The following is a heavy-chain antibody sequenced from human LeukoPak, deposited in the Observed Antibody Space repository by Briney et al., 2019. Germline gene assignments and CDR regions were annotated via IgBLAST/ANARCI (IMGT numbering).Heavy chain of an antibody. D-gene: IGHD1-26*01. CDR1: GFTFSSYS. V-gene: IGHV3-30*02. J-gene: IGHJ6*03. Sequence: GGSLRLSCAASGFTFSSYSMNWVRQAPGKGLEWVAFIRYDGSNKYYADSVKGRFTISRDNSKSTLYLQMNSLRAEDTAVYYCARDSGSYSYYYYYYMDVWGKGTTVTVSS. CDR3: ARDSGSYSYYYYYYMDV. CDR2: IRYDGSNK.